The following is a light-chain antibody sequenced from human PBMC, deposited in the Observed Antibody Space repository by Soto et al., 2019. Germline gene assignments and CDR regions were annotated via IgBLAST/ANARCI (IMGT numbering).Light chain of an antibody. CDR1: SSNIGAGYD. V-gene: IGLV1-40*01. CDR2: GNS. J-gene: IGLJ1*01. Sequence: QSVLTQPPSVSGAPGQRVTIPCTGSSSNIGAGYDVPWYQQLPGTVPKLLIYGNSNRPSGVPDRFSGSKSGTSASLAITGLQAEDEADYYCQSYDSSLSHVFGTGTKVTVL. CDR3: QSYDSSLSHV.